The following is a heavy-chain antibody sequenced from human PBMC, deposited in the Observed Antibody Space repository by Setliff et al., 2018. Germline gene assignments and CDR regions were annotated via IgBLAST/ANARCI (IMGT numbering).Heavy chain of an antibody. CDR1: GGPFSDYY. CDR2: INPSGTT. CDR3: RFWSYVYKNDY. D-gene: IGHD3-16*01. J-gene: IGHJ4*02. Sequence: NPSETLSLTCTFYGGPFSDYYWGWVRQTPGKGLEWIAEINPSGTTNYIPSLKSRLTISVDTSKRQFSLKLISVTAADTAVYYCRFWSYVYKNDYWAQGTLVTVS. V-gene: IGHV4-34*01.